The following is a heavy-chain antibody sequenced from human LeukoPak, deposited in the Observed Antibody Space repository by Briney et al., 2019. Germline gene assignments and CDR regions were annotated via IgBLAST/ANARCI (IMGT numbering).Heavy chain of an antibody. D-gene: IGHD3-10*01. CDR1: GYTFTSYA. Sequence: ASVKVSCKASGYTFTSYAMHWVRQAPGQRLEWMGWINAGNGNTKYSQKFQGRVTITRDTSASTAYMELSSLRSEDTAVYYCARDAQWFGGGRNWFDPWGQGTLVTVS. V-gene: IGHV1-3*01. CDR2: INAGNGNT. CDR3: ARDAQWFGGGRNWFDP. J-gene: IGHJ5*02.